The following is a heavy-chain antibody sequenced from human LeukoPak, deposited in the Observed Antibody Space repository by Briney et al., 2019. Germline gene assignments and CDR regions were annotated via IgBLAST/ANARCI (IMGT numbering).Heavy chain of an antibody. CDR2: IWYDGSNK. D-gene: IGHD3-3*01. CDR1: GFTVSSYG. V-gene: IGHV3-33*08. Sequence: GGSLRLSCAASGFTVSSYGMHWVRQAPGKGLEWVAVIWYDGSNKYYADSVKGRFTISRDNAKNSLYLQMNSLRAEDTAVYYCARDPNYDFWSGYYVGMDVWGQGTTVTVSS. CDR3: ARDPNYDFWSGYYVGMDV. J-gene: IGHJ6*02.